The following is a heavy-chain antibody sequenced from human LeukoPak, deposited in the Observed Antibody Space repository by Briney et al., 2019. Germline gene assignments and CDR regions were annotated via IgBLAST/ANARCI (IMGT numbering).Heavy chain of an antibody. D-gene: IGHD1-26*01. CDR3: ARLLGATTSTHFDY. J-gene: IGHJ4*02. CDR1: GYTFTAYF. V-gene: IGHV1-46*01. Sequence: ASVKVSCKASGYTFTAYFMHWVRQAPGQGLEWMGIINPSVGSTTYAQEFQGRVTMTRDTSTSTVYMELSSLRSEDTAVYYCARLLGATTSTHFDYWGQGTLVTVSS. CDR2: INPSVGST.